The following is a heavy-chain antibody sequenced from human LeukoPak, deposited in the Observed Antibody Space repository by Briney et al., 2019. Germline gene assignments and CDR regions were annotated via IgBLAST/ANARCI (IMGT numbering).Heavy chain of an antibody. Sequence: PGGSLRLSCAASGFTFSSYEMNWVRQAPGKGLEWVSYISSSGSTIYYAYSVKGRFTISRDNAKNSLYLQMNSLRAEDTAVYYCARDMGAVSFDYWGQGTLVTVSS. V-gene: IGHV3-48*03. J-gene: IGHJ4*02. CDR2: ISSSGSTI. CDR3: ARDMGAVSFDY. CDR1: GFTFSSYE. D-gene: IGHD3-16*01.